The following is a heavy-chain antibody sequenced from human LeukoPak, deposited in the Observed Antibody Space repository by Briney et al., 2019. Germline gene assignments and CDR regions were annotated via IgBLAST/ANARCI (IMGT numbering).Heavy chain of an antibody. Sequence: SETLSLTCAVYGASFSGYYWSWIRHPPGKGLGWVGEISHSGSTNYNPSLKSRVTISVDTSKNQFSLKLSSVTAADTAVYYCARAWYYYDSSGYYPFDYWGQGTLVTVSS. D-gene: IGHD3-22*01. CDR1: GASFSGYY. CDR2: ISHSGST. CDR3: ARAWYYYDSSGYYPFDY. V-gene: IGHV4-34*01. J-gene: IGHJ4*02.